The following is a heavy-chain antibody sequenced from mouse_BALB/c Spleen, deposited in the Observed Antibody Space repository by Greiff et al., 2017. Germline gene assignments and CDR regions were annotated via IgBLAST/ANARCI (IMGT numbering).Heavy chain of an antibody. CDR1: GYTFTSYW. D-gene: IGHD2-1*01. J-gene: IGHJ3*01. CDR3: ARSYGNAFAY. Sequence: QVQLQQPGAELVKPGASVKLSCKASGYTFTSYWMHWVKQRPGQGLEWIGEINPSNGRTNYNEKFKSKATLTVDKSSSTAYMQLSSLTSEDSAVYYCARSYGNAFAYWGQGTLVTVSA. CDR2: INPSNGRT. V-gene: IGHV1S81*02.